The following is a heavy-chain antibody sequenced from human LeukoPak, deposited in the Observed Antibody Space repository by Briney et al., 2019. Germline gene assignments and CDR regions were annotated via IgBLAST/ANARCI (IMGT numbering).Heavy chain of an antibody. Sequence: GGSLRLSCAASGFTFSSYAINWVRQAPGKGLEWVSTISGSGGNTYYADSVKGRFTISRDNSKNTLYLHMNSLRAEDTAVYYCVNGHTYGQNWGQGTLVTVSS. CDR1: GFTFSSYA. V-gene: IGHV3-23*01. CDR2: ISGSGGNT. D-gene: IGHD5-18*01. J-gene: IGHJ4*02. CDR3: VNGHTYGQN.